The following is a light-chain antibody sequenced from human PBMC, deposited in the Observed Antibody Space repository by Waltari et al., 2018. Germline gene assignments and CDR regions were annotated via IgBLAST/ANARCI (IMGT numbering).Light chain of an antibody. Sequence: DIQMTQSPSTLSAFVGDRVTITCRASQSISSWLAWYQQKPGKAPKLLIYEASNLEGGVPSRFSGSGSETEFTLTISSLQPDDFATYYCQQYDSYSSDTFGQGTKLEIK. CDR3: QQYDSYSSDT. J-gene: IGKJ2*01. CDR2: EAS. V-gene: IGKV1-5*03. CDR1: QSISSW.